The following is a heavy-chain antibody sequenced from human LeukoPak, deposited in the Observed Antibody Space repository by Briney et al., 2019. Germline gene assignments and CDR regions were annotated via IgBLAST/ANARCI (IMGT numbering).Heavy chain of an antibody. CDR2: IYHSGST. CDR1: GGSISSGGYY. V-gene: IGHV4-30-2*01. J-gene: IGHJ3*02. Sequence: SQTLSLTCTVSGGSISSGGYYWSWIRQPPGKGLEWIGYIYHSGSTYYNPSLKSRVTISVDRSKNQFSLKLSSVTAADTAVYYCASRYHETIFGVVIGGDAFDIWGQGTMVTVSS. D-gene: IGHD3-3*01. CDR3: ASRYHETIFGVVIGGDAFDI.